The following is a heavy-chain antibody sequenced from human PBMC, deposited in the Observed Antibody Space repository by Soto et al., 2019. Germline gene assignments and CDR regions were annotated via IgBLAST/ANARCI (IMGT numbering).Heavy chain of an antibody. V-gene: IGHV4-30-2*01. CDR3: ARVDSSAPRYGAFDI. Sequence: SETLSLTCAVSGGSIGSGGYSWSWIRQPPGKGLEWIGYIYHSGSTYYNPSLKSRVTISVDRSKNQFSLKLSSVTAADTAVYYCARVDSSAPRYGAFDIWGQGTMVTVS. CDR2: IYHSGST. D-gene: IGHD3-22*01. CDR1: GGSIGSGGYS. J-gene: IGHJ3*02.